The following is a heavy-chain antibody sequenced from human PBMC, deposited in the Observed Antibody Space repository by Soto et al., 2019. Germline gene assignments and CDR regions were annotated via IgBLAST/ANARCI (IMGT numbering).Heavy chain of an antibody. CDR2: IYHSGST. V-gene: IGHV4-38-2*01. J-gene: IGHJ6*02. D-gene: IGHD3-22*01. Sequence: PSETLSLTCAVSGYSISSGYYWGWIRQPPGKGLEWIGSIYHSGSTYYNPSLKSRVPISVDTSKNQFSLKLSSVTAADTAVYYCAGDYYDSSGYTHGMDVWGQGTTVTVSS. CDR3: AGDYYDSSGYTHGMDV. CDR1: GYSISSGYY.